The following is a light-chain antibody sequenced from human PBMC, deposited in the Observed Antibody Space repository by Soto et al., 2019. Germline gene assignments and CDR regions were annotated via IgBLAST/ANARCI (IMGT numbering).Light chain of an antibody. Sequence: DIQVTQSPSTLSGSVGDRVTITCRASQSISSWLAWYQQKPGKAPKLLIYDASSLESGVPSRFSGSGSGTEFTLTISSLQPDDFATYYCQQYNSYRAFGQGTKVDIK. V-gene: IGKV1-5*01. CDR1: QSISSW. J-gene: IGKJ1*01. CDR3: QQYNSYRA. CDR2: DAS.